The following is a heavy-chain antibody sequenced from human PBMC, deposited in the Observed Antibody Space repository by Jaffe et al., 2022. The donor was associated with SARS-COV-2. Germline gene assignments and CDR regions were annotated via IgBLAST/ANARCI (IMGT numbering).Heavy chain of an antibody. CDR3: ARDPILTVTTWDYYYGMDV. CDR1: GFTVSSNY. V-gene: IGHV3-66*02. D-gene: IGHD4-4*01. Sequence: EVQLVESGGGLVQPGGSLRLSCAASGFTVSSNYMSWVRQAPGKGLEWVSVIYSGGSTYYADSVKGRFTISRDNSKNTLYLQMNSLRAEDTAVYYCARDPILTVTTWDYYYGMDVWGQGTTVTVSS. CDR2: IYSGGST. J-gene: IGHJ6*02.